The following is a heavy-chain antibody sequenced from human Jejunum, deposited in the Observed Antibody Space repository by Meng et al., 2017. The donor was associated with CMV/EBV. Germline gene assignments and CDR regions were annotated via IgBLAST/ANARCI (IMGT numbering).Heavy chain of an antibody. J-gene: IGHJ6*02. V-gene: IGHV3-7*01. Sequence: FRNYGMSWVRQAPGKGLEWVANIKQDGDEEYYVDSVKGRFTISRDNAKNSLYLQMNSLRAEDTAVYYCARDRYSYGRYYYYYAMDVWGQGTTVTVSS. CDR2: IKQDGDEE. CDR1: FRNYG. CDR3: ARDRYSYGRYYYYYAMDV. D-gene: IGHD5-18*01.